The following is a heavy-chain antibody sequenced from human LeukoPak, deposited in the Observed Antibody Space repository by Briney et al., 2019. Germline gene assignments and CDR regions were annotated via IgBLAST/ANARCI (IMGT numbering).Heavy chain of an antibody. CDR1: GFTFSSYA. D-gene: IGHD5-18*01. Sequence: GGSLRLSCAASGFTFSSYAMSWVRQAPGKGLEWVSAISGSGGSTYYADSVKGRFTISRDNSKNTLYLQMNSLRAEDTAIYYCAKGWMDGLANVDTAMVTWGQGTLVTVSS. V-gene: IGHV3-23*01. J-gene: IGHJ4*02. CDR3: AKGWMDGLANVDTAMVT. CDR2: ISGSGGST.